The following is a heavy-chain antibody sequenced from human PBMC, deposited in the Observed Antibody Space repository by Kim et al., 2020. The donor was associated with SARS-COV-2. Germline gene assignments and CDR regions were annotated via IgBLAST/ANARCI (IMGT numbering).Heavy chain of an antibody. V-gene: IGHV1-3*01. CDR2: INAGNGNT. Sequence: ASVKVSCKASGYTFTSYAMHWVRQAPGQRLEWMGWINAGNGNTKYSQKFQGRVTITRDTSASTAYMELSSLRSEDTAVYYCARDIGRYFDPSVYGMDVWGQGTTVTVSS. CDR1: GYTFTSYA. CDR3: ARDIGRYFDPSVYGMDV. J-gene: IGHJ6*02. D-gene: IGHD3-9*01.